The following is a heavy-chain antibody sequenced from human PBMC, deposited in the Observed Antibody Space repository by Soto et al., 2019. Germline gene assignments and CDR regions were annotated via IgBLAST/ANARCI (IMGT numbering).Heavy chain of an antibody. Sequence: LRLSCAASGFTFTRYSMNWVRQAPGKGLEWVSSISSTTNYIYYGDSMKGRFTISRDNAKNSLYLEMNSLGAEDTAVYYCARESEDLTSNFDYWGQGTLVTVPQ. J-gene: IGHJ4*02. CDR1: GFTFTRYS. CDR2: ISSTTNYI. CDR3: ARESEDLTSNFDY. V-gene: IGHV3-21*06.